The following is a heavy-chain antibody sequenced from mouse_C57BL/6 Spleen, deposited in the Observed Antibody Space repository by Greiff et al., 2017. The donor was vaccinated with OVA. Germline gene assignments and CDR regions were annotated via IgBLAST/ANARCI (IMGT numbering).Heavy chain of an antibody. Sequence: QVQLQQSGPELVKPGASVKLSCKASGYTFTSYDINWVKQRPGQGLEWIGRIYPSDGSPKYNEKFKGKATLNVDTSSSTAYISLDCVSSDDSTIYYCASGEYYFGYWGQGTTLTVSS. V-gene: IGHV1-85*01. CDR3: ASGEYYFGY. CDR1: GYTFTSYD. CDR2: IYPSDGSP. J-gene: IGHJ2*01.